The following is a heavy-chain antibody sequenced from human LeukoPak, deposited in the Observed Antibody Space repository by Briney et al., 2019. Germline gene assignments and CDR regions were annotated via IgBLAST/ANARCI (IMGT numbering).Heavy chain of an antibody. CDR1: GFTFSNYA. Sequence: GGSLRLSCAASGFTFSNYAMSWVRQAPGKGLEWVSGITGSGFSTYYADSVQGRFTIPRDNSKNTLYLQMNSLRAEDTAVYYCAKRGAYPNWFDPWGQGTLVTVSS. V-gene: IGHV3-23*01. J-gene: IGHJ5*02. CDR3: AKRGAYPNWFDP. D-gene: IGHD3-16*01. CDR2: ITGSGFST.